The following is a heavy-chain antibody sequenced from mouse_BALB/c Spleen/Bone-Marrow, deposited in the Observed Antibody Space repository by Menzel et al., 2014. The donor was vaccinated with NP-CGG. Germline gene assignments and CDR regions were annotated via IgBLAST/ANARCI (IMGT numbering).Heavy chain of an antibody. J-gene: IGHJ2*01. CDR2: ISSGGSYT. Sequence: EVQGVESGGDLVKPGGSLKLSCAASGFTFSSYGMSWVRQTPDKRLEWVATISSGGSYTYYPDSVKGRFTISRDNAKNPLYLQMSSLKSEDTAMYYCARLGRDYFDYWGQGTTLTVSS. D-gene: IGHD4-1*01. CDR3: ARLGRDYFDY. V-gene: IGHV5-6*01. CDR1: GFTFSSYG.